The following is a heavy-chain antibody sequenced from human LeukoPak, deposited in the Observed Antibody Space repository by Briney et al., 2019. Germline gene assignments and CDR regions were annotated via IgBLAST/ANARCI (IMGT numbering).Heavy chain of an antibody. Sequence: WGSLRLSCAASGFTFSSYSMNWVRQAPGKGLEWVSLIYSAGGTYYTDSVKGRFTISRHSSKYTLYLQMNSLRVEDTAVYYCARFLGRITISGVVPYGMDVWGQGTTVTVSS. CDR2: IYSAGGT. V-gene: IGHV3-53*04. CDR3: ARFLGRITISGVVPYGMDV. CDR1: GFTFSSYS. J-gene: IGHJ6*02. D-gene: IGHD3-3*01.